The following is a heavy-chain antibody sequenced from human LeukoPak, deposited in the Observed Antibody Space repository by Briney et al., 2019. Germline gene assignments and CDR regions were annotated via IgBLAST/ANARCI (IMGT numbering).Heavy chain of an antibody. J-gene: IGHJ6*03. CDR2: INPNSGGT. CDR3: ARDGLRFFSYYYYYYYYMDV. V-gene: IGHV1-2*02. D-gene: IGHD3-3*01. CDR1: GYTFTSYG. Sequence: ASVKVSCKASGYTFTSYGISWVRQAPGQGLEWMGWINPNSGGTNYAQKFQGRVTMTRDTSISTAYMELSRLRSDDTAVYYCARDGLRFFSYYYYYYYYMDVWGKGTTVTVSS.